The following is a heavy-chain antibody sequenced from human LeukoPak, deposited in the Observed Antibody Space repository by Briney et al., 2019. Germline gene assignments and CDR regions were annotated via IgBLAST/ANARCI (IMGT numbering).Heavy chain of an antibody. CDR3: ARVPKQRLLLQWFSDF. V-gene: IGHV3-21*06. Sequence: PGGSLRLSCTASGYKLNDYSMTCVRQARAKGLEWGSSISGWDNSLYYEDSVRGRFTISGDDATNCLFRDMNAVRSENTAMYYCARVPKQRLLLQWFSDFWGQGILVAVSS. D-gene: IGHD6-19*01. CDR2: ISGWDNSL. CDR1: GYKLNDYS. J-gene: IGHJ4*02.